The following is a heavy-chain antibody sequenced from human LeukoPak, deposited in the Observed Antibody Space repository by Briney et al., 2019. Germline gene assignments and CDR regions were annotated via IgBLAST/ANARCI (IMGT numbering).Heavy chain of an antibody. CDR3: AKDRAGTPWAV. Sequence: PGGSLRLSCAASGFTFGIFSMTWVRQAPGKRLEWVSTVNPSGDSTYYANSVKGRFTISRDNSRDTIFLQMDSLRAGDTAIYYCAKDRAGTPWAVWGQGTTVTVSS. D-gene: IGHD1-1*01. V-gene: IGHV3-23*01. CDR2: VNPSGDST. J-gene: IGHJ6*02. CDR1: GFTFGIFS.